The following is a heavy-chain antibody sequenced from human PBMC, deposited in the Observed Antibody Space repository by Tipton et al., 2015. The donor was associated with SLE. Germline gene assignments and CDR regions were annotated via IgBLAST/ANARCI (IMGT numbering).Heavy chain of an antibody. CDR1: GGSISGYY. CDR2: VYYNGDT. CDR3: ARRHFDTSGYYRGAFDI. V-gene: IGHV4-59*08. J-gene: IGHJ3*02. D-gene: IGHD3-22*01. Sequence: GLVKPSETLSLSCSVFGGSISGYYWTWIRQPPGRGLEWIGYVYYNGDTSYSPALKSRVTVSVDASRNQFSLKLTSVTAADTAVYFCARRHFDTSGYYRGAFDIWGQGKMVTVSS.